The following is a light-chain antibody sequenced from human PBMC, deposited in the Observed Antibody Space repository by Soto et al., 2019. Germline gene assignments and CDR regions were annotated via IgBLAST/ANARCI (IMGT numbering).Light chain of an antibody. V-gene: IGKV1-39*01. Sequence: DIQMTQCPSSLSASVGDRVTISCRASQTITRYLNLYQQSPGKAPNLLIYAASSLQSGVPSRFSGSGSGTDFTLTISSLQPEDFATYYRQQSHSNPPTFGQGTKVDIK. CDR1: QTITRY. J-gene: IGKJ1*01. CDR3: QQSHSNPPT. CDR2: AAS.